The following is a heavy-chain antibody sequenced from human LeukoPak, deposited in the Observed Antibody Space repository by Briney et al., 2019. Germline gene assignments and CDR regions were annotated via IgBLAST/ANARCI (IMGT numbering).Heavy chain of an antibody. D-gene: IGHD5-12*01. J-gene: IGHJ4*02. V-gene: IGHV3-21*01. CDR3: ARPTEATLDGYYFDY. CDR1: GFTFSSYS. CDR2: ISSSSSYI. Sequence: GRSLRLSCAASGFTFSSYSMNWVRQAPGKGLEWVSSISSSSSYIYYADSVKGRFTISRDNAKNSLYLQMNSLRAEDTAVYYCARPTEATLDGYYFDYWGQGTLVTVSS.